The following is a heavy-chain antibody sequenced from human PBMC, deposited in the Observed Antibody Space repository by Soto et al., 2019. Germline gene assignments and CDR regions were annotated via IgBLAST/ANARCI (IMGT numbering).Heavy chain of an antibody. CDR1: GYTFTCYA. Sequence: GASVKVSCKASGYTFTCYAISCVRQAPGQGLEWMGWISAYNGNTNYAQKLQGRVTMTTDTSTSTAYMELRSLRSDDTAVYYCARCEVTTVCDYWGQGTLVTVSS. D-gene: IGHD4-17*01. CDR3: ARCEVTTVCDY. J-gene: IGHJ4*02. CDR2: ISAYNGNT. V-gene: IGHV1-18*01.